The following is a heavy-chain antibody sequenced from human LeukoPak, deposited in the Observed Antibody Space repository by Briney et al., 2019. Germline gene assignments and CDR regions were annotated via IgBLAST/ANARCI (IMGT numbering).Heavy chain of an antibody. CDR1: GFTFSSYW. CDR3: ARGTGYSVFDI. D-gene: IGHD1-26*01. CDR2: INSDGSST. V-gene: IGHV3-74*01. J-gene: IGHJ3*02. Sequence: GGSLRLSCAASGFTFSSYWMHWVRQAPGKGLVWVSRINSDGSSTSYADSVKGRFTISRDNAKNTLYLQMNSLRAEDTAVYYCARGTGYSVFDIWGQGTMVTVSS.